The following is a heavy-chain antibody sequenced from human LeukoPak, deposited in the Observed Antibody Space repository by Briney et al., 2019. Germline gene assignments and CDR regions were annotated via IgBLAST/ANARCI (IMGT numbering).Heavy chain of an antibody. Sequence: PGGSLRLSCAASGFTFASYAMNWVSQAPGSGLEEVAVMSGSGRYIDYADSVKGRFAISRDNSKNTVYLQMNDMRVEDTAVYYCAKDSSTETPGFFDYWGRGTLVIVSS. V-gene: IGHV3-23*01. CDR3: AKDSSTETPGFFDY. D-gene: IGHD4-17*01. CDR1: GFTFASYA. J-gene: IGHJ4*02. CDR2: MSGSGRYI.